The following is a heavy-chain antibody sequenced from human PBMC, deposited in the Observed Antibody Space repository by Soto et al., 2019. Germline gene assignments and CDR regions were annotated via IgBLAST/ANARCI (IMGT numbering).Heavy chain of an antibody. D-gene: IGHD4-17*01. CDR3: ARGSSTVTTSSDAFDI. Sequence: QVQLVQSGAEVKKPGASVKVSCKASGYTFTSYDINWVRQATGQGLEWMGWMNPNSGNTGYAQEFQGRVTMTRNTSISTAYMELSSLRSEDTAVYYCARGSSTVTTSSDAFDIWGQGTMVTVSS. CDR1: GYTFTSYD. J-gene: IGHJ3*02. CDR2: MNPNSGNT. V-gene: IGHV1-8*01.